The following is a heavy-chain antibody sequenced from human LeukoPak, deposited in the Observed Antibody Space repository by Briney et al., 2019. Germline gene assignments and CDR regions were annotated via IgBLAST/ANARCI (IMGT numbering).Heavy chain of an antibody. V-gene: IGHV3-20*04. J-gene: IGHJ4*02. D-gene: IGHD4-23*01. CDR3: ARFVDFGGFDY. CDR2: INWNGDST. Sequence: GGSLRLSCAASGFTFSNAWMTWVRQAPGKGLEWVSSINWNGDSTHYADSVRGRFTISRDNAKNSLYLQMNSLRAEDTAFYYCARFVDFGGFDYWGQETLVTVSS. CDR1: GFTFSNAW.